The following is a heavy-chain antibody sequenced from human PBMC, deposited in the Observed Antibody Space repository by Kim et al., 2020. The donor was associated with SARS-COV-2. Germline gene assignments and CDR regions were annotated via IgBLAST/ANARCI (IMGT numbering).Heavy chain of an antibody. CDR1: GYIFTNFA. D-gene: IGHD2-8*01. CDR2: INACTGNT. J-gene: IGHJ4*02. Sequence: ASVKVSCKASGYIFTNFAIQWVRQAPGQRLEWMGLINACTGNTKFSQQFHGRVTFTRDTSANTASMELSSLGSEDTAVYYCARDLFRNGFDYWGQGTLVAVSS. CDR3: ARDLFRNGFDY. V-gene: IGHV1-3*01.